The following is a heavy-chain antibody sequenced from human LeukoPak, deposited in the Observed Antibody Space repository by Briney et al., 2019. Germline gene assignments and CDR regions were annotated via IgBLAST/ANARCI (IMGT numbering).Heavy chain of an antibody. CDR2: IYYSGNT. Sequence: PSETLSLTCTVSGGSISSSSYYWGWIRQPPGKGLEWIGSIYYSGNTYYSPSLKSRVTISVDTSKNQFSLKLSSVTAADTAVYYCARAAGGYDAFDIWGQGTMVTVSS. V-gene: IGHV4-39*07. J-gene: IGHJ3*02. CDR3: ARAAGGYDAFDI. D-gene: IGHD3-22*01. CDR1: GGSISSSSYY.